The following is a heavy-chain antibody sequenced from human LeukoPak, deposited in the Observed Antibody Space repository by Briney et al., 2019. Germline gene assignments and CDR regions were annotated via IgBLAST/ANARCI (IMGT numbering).Heavy chain of an antibody. Sequence: GGSLRLSCAASGFTFSSYGMHWVRQAPGKGLEWVAFIRYDGSNKYYADSVKGRFTISRDNAKTSVYLQMNNLRAEDTAIYYCTRTVGYWGQGTLVTVSS. CDR3: TRTVGY. J-gene: IGHJ4*02. CDR1: GFTFSSYG. D-gene: IGHD3-22*01. CDR2: IRYDGSNK. V-gene: IGHV3-30*02.